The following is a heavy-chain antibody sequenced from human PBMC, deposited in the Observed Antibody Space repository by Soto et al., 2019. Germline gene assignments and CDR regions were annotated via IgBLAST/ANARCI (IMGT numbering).Heavy chain of an antibody. J-gene: IGHJ5*02. Sequence: PSETLSLTCTVSGASITTYYWSWIRQPPGKGLEWIGYIFYSGTTNYNPSLKSRVTISLDTSKNQVSLKLSSVTAADTAVYYCARGLYSEKLWVDPWGQGTLVTVSS. V-gene: IGHV4-59*01. CDR3: ARGLYSEKLWVDP. CDR2: IFYSGTT. D-gene: IGHD6-13*01. CDR1: GASITTYY.